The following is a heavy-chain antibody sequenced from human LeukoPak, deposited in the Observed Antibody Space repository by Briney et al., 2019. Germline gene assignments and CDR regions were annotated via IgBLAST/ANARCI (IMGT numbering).Heavy chain of an antibody. J-gene: IGHJ3*02. CDR1: GFTFSDYY. D-gene: IGHD6-13*01. CDR2: ISSSSSYI. CDR3: ARAAAGTLGTLTDAFDI. Sequence: PGGSLRLSCAASGFTFSDYYMSWIRQAPGKGLEWVSSISSSSSYIYYADSVKGRITISRDNAKNSLYLQMNSLRAEDTAVYYCARAAAGTLGTLTDAFDIWGQGTMVTVSS. V-gene: IGHV3-11*06.